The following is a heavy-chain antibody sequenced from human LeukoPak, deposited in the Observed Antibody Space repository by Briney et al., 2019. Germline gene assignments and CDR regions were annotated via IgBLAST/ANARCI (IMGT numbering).Heavy chain of an antibody. CDR1: GFTFSSYA. V-gene: IGHV3-23*01. Sequence: GGSLRLSCAASGFTFSSYAMSWVRQAPGKGLEWVSAINGSGGSTYYADSVKGRFTISRDNSKNTLYLQMNSLGAEDTAVYYCARNRGAGGGYFDYWGQGALVTVSS. D-gene: IGHD3-16*01. CDR2: INGSGGST. CDR3: ARNRGAGGGYFDY. J-gene: IGHJ4*02.